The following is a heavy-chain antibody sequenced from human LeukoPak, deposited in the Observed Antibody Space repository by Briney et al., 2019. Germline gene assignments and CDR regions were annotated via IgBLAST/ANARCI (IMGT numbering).Heavy chain of an antibody. CDR2: INDSGRI. CDR1: GGSFSNYY. D-gene: IGHD1-7*01. V-gene: IGHV4-34*01. Sequence: SETLSLTFAVYGGSFSNYYWSWIRQPPGNGLEWIGEINDSGRINYNPSLMSRVTVSVDTSKNQFSLRLTSVTATDTAVYYCARRWNYGRNYYIDVWGNGATVSVSS. CDR3: ARRWNYGRNYYIDV. J-gene: IGHJ6*03.